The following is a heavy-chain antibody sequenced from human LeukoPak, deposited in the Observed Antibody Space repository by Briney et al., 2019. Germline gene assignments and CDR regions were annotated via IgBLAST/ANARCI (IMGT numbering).Heavy chain of an antibody. V-gene: IGHV3-74*01. CDR1: GFTFSSYW. Sequence: GGSLRLSCAASGFTFSSYWMHWVRHTPGKGLVWVSRIKGGGSSTSYADSVKGRFTISRDNAKNTLYLQMNSLRAEDTAVYYCARDGYSFGHDFGYWGQGTLVTVSS. D-gene: IGHD5-18*01. CDR3: ARDGYSFGHDFGY. J-gene: IGHJ4*02. CDR2: IKGGGSST.